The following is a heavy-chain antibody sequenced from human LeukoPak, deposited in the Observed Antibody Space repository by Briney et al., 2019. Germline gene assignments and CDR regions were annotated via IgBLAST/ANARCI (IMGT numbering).Heavy chain of an antibody. J-gene: IGHJ4*02. D-gene: IGHD4-23*01. V-gene: IGHV4-30-4*01. CDR2: ISYSGST. CDR1: GGSISSGDYY. Sequence: PSETLSLTCTVSGGSISSGDYYWSWIRPPQGKGLEWIGYISYSGSTYYNPSLKSRVTISADTSKNQFSLKLSSVTAADTAVYFCATDPRTSVITSDYWGQGTLVTVSS. CDR3: ATDPRTSVITSDY.